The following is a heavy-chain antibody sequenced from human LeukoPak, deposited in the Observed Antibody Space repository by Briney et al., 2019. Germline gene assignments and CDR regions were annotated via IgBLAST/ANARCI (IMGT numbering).Heavy chain of an antibody. V-gene: IGHV4-39*07. CDR3: ARNPTVTGYYYYYYMDV. CDR1: GGSISGSSYY. Sequence: SETLSLTCTVSGGSISGSSYYWGWIRQPPGKGLEWIGSIYYSGSTYYNPSLKSRVTISVDTSKNQFSLKLSSVTAADTAVYYCARNPTVTGYYYYYYMDVWGKGTTVTVSS. D-gene: IGHD4-11*01. J-gene: IGHJ6*03. CDR2: IYYSGST.